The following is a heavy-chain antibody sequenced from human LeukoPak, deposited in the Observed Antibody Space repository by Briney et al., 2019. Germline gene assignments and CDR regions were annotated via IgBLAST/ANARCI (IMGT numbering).Heavy chain of an antibody. CDR2: TNPNSGGT. CDR1: GYTFTGYY. CDR3: VAGVAGTAGIDY. V-gene: IGHV1-2*02. Sequence: ASVKVSCKASGYTFTGYYMHWARQAPGQGLEWMGWTNPNSGGTNYAQKFQGRVTMTRDTSISTAYMELSRLRSDDTAVYYCVAGVAGTAGIDYWGQGTLVTVSS. J-gene: IGHJ4*02. D-gene: IGHD6-19*01.